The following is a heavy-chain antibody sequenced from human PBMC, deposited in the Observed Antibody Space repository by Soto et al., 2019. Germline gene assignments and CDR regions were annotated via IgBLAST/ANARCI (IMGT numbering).Heavy chain of an antibody. CDR3: ARASGYDSHSSVLY. J-gene: IGHJ4*02. CDR2: ISAYNGNT. Sequence: GASVKVSCKASGYTFTSYGISWVRQAPGQGLEWMGWISAYNGNTNYAQKLQGRVTMTTDTSTSTAYMELRSLRSDDTAVYYCARASGYDSHSSVLYWGQGTLVTVSS. CDR1: GYTFTSYG. V-gene: IGHV1-18*01. D-gene: IGHD5-12*01.